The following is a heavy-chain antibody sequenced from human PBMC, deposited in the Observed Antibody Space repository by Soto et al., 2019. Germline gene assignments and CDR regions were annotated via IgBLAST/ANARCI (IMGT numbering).Heavy chain of an antibody. CDR3: ARGGIVVVPAPHLFDY. CDR1: GYTFTGYY. V-gene: IGHV1-2*04. Sequence: GASVKVSCKASGYTFTGYYMHWVRQAPGQGLEWMGWINPNSGGTNYAQKIQGWVTMTRDTSISTAYMELSRLRSDDTAVYYCARGGIVVVPAPHLFDYWGQGTLVTSPQ. D-gene: IGHD2-2*01. CDR2: INPNSGGT. J-gene: IGHJ4*02.